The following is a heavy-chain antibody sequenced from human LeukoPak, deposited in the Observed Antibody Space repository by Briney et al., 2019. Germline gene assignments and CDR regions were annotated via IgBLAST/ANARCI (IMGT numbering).Heavy chain of an antibody. D-gene: IGHD6-19*01. Sequence: SETLSLTCTVPGGSISSYYWSWIRQPPGKGLEWIGYIYYSGSTNYNPSLKSRVTISVDTSKNQFSLKLSSVTAADTAVYYCARAPGSSGWYLVYYMDVWGKGTTVTVSS. CDR1: GGSISSYY. CDR3: ARAPGSSGWYLVYYMDV. CDR2: IYYSGST. J-gene: IGHJ6*03. V-gene: IGHV4-59*01.